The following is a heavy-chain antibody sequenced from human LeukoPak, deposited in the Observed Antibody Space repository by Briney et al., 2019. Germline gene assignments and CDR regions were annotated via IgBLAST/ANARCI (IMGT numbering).Heavy chain of an antibody. CDR2: MYTSGST. CDR1: GFTVSSNY. J-gene: IGHJ3*01. Sequence: GGSLRLSCAGSGFTVSSNYMSWVRQAPGKGLEWVSVMYTSGSTYYADSVKGRFTISRGTSRNTLYLQMNSLRAEDTAVYYCARDNGNDYGANWGQGTMVTVSS. D-gene: IGHD4/OR15-4a*01. CDR3: ARDNGNDYGAN. V-gene: IGHV3-53*01.